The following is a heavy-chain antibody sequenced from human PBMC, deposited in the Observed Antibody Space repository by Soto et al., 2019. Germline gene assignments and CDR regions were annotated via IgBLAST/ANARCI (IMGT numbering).Heavy chain of an antibody. J-gene: IGHJ5*02. CDR2: IKSKGSGGTA. CDR1: GFTFSDAW. V-gene: IGHV3-15*07. CDR3: TRCFWESSGYLS. D-gene: IGHD3-22*01. Sequence: GRSLRLSCAASGFTFSDAWMNWVRQAPGKGLEWVGRIKSKGSGGTADYAEPVKGRFTISRDDSKNTLYLQMNSLKTEDTAVYYCTRCFWESSGYLSWGQGTLVTVSS.